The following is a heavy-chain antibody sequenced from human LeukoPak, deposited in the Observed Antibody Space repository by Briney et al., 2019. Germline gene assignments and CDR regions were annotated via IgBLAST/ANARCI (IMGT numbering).Heavy chain of an antibody. CDR3: ARDRGAVDSSGYHGYFEC. Sequence: GGSLRLSCAASGFTFNSYYMNWVSQAPGKGLEWVSSISGSNSYVYYADSVKGRFTISRDNAKNSLYLQMNSLGAEDTAVYYCARDRGAVDSSGYHGYFECWGQGTLVTVSS. D-gene: IGHD3-22*01. CDR2: ISGSNSYV. V-gene: IGHV3-21*01. J-gene: IGHJ4*02. CDR1: GFTFNSYY.